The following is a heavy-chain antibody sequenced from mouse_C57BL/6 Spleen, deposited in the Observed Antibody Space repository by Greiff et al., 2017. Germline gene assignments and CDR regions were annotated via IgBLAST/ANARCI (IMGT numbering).Heavy chain of an antibody. Sequence: QVQLKQSGAELVRPGTSVKVSCKASGYAFTNYLIEWVKQRPGQGLEWIGVINPGSGGTNYNEKFQGKATLTADKSSSTAYMQLSSLTSEDSAVYFCARAGYAMYYWGQGTSVTVSS. V-gene: IGHV1-54*01. CDR1: GYAFTNYL. CDR3: ARAGYAMYY. CDR2: INPGSGGT. J-gene: IGHJ4*01.